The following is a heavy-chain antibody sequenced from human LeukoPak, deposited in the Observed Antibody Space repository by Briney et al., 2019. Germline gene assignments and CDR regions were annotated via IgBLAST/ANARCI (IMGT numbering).Heavy chain of an antibody. CDR2: IYTSGST. Sequence: SETLSLTCTVSGGSISSGSYYWRWIRQPAGTGLEWIGRIYTSGSTDYNPSLQSRVTMSVDTSKNQFSLRLNSVTAADTAVYYCARDQQLSYCGGDCYPANWGQGTLVTVSS. CDR3: ARDQQLSYCGGDCYPAN. D-gene: IGHD2-21*02. J-gene: IGHJ4*02. V-gene: IGHV4-61*02. CDR1: GGSISSGSYY.